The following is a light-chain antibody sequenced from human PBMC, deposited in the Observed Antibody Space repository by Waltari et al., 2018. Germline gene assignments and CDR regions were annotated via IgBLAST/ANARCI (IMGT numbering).Light chain of an antibody. V-gene: IGKV3-15*01. CDR1: QSVTTN. Sequence: TQSPATLSVSPGETATLSCRASQSVTTNLAWYQQKLGQAPRLLIFAASTRATGVPVRFSGSESGTEFTLSISSLQSEDFAVYYCQQYDKWPPRYTFGPGTRVEIK. J-gene: IGKJ4*02. CDR2: AAS. CDR3: QQYDKWPPRYT.